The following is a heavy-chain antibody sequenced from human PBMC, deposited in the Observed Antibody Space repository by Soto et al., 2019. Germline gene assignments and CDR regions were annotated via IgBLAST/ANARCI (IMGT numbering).Heavy chain of an antibody. CDR1: GGSFSGYY. J-gene: IGHJ1*01. CDR2: INHSGST. D-gene: IGHD3-22*01. Sequence: SETLSLTCAVYGGSFSGYYWSWIRQPPGKGLEWIGEINHSGSTNYNPSLKSRVTISVDTSKNQFSLKLSSVTAADTAVYYCARCQYYYDSSQFHHWGQGTLVTVSS. CDR3: ARCQYYYDSSQFHH. V-gene: IGHV4-34*01.